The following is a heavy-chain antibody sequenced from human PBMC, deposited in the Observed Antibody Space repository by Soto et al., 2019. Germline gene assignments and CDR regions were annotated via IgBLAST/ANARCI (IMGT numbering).Heavy chain of an antibody. Sequence: ASVKVSCKVSGYTLTELSIHWVRQAPGEGLEWMGGFDLENGETIYAQRFQGRVTMTEESSADTPYMELSSLRSDDTALYYCAIEVRRSNHFDHWGQGTMVTVSS. J-gene: IGHJ4*02. V-gene: IGHV1-24*01. CDR1: GYTLTELS. D-gene: IGHD3-10*01. CDR2: FDLENGET. CDR3: AIEVRRSNHFDH.